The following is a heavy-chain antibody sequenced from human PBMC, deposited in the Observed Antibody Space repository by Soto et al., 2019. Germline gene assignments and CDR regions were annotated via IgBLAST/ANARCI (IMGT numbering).Heavy chain of an antibody. CDR3: AREIGYSSTWPSY. CDR1: GFTFRSYA. Sequence: PGGSLRLSCAASGFTFRSYAMSWVRQAPGKGLEWVSGISGSGISTHYADSVKGRFTVSRDNSKNTLYLQMNSLRAEDTAVYNCAREIGYSSTWPSYWGPGTLVTVSS. D-gene: IGHD6-13*01. CDR2: ISGSGIST. V-gene: IGHV3-23*01. J-gene: IGHJ4*02.